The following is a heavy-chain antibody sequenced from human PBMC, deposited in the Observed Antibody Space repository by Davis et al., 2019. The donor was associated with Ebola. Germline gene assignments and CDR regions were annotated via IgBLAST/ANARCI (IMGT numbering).Heavy chain of an antibody. D-gene: IGHD2-2*01. CDR2: MNHSGST. CDR1: GGSFSGYY. Sequence: MPGGSLRLSCAVYGGSFSGYYWSWIRQPPGKGLEWIGEMNHSGSTNYNPSLKSRVTISVDTSKNQFSLKLSSVTAADTAVYYCASQVKYELLYYYYGMDVWGQGTTVTVSS. J-gene: IGHJ6*02. CDR3: ASQVKYELLYYYYGMDV. V-gene: IGHV4-34*01.